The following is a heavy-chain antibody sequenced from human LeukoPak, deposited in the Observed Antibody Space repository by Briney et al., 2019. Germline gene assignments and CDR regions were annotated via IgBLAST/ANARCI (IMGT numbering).Heavy chain of an antibody. J-gene: IGHJ6*02. CDR3: ARVEYDFWSGYPYYYYYGMDV. V-gene: IGHV1-2*06. D-gene: IGHD3-3*01. CDR2: IKPNSGGT. CDR1: GYTFTGYY. Sequence: ASVKVSCKASGYTFTGYYMHWVRQAPGQGLEWMGRIKPNSGGTNYAQKFQGRVTMTRDTSISTAYMELSRLRSDDTAVYYCARVEYDFWSGYPYYYYYGMDVWGQGTTVTVSS.